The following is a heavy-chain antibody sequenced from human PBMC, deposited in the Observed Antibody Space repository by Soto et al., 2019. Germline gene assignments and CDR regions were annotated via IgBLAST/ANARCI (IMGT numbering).Heavy chain of an antibody. V-gene: IGHV3-33*01. J-gene: IGHJ5*02. CDR1: GFTFSSYG. CDR3: ARDMSYCSSTSCSPGLDP. CDR2: IWYDGSNK. Sequence: QVQLVESGGGVVQPGRSLRLSCAASGFTFSSYGMHWVRQAPGKGLEWVAVIWYDGSNKYYADSVKGRFTISRDNSKNTLYLQMNSLRAEDTAVYYCARDMSYCSSTSCSPGLDPWGQGTLVTVSS. D-gene: IGHD2-2*01.